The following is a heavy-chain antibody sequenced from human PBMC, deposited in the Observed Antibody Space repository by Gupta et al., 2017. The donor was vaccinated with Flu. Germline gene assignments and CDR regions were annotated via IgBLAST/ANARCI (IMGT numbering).Heavy chain of an antibody. CDR1: GFTFGDYA. CDR2: IRSKAYGGTT. D-gene: IGHD4-17*01. CDR3: TRGVDYGDYIYGMDV. Sequence: EVQLVESGGGLVQPGRSLRLSCTASGFTFGDYAMSWFRQAPGKGLEWVGFIRSKAYGGTTEYAASVKGRFTISRDDSKSIAYLQMNSLKTEDTAVYYCTRGVDYGDYIYGMDVWGQGTTVTVSS. V-gene: IGHV3-49*03. J-gene: IGHJ6*02.